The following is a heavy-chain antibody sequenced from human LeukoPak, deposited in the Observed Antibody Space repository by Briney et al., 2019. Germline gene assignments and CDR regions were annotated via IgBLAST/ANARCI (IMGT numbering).Heavy chain of an antibody. J-gene: IGHJ5*02. Sequence: SETLSLTCAVYGGSFSGYHWSWIRQPPGKGLEWIGEINHSGSTNYNPSLKSRVTISVDTSKNQFSLKLSSVTAADTAVYYCARVSPPAPSGQLHIFRFYWFDPWGQGTLVTVSS. D-gene: IGHD2-2*01. CDR1: GGSFSGYH. CDR2: INHSGST. CDR3: ARVSPPAPSGQLHIFRFYWFDP. V-gene: IGHV4-34*01.